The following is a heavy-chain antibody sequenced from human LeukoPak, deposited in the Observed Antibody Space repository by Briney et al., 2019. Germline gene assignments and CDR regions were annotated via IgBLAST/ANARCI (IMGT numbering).Heavy chain of an antibody. J-gene: IGHJ4*02. Sequence: GESLKVSCRGSGYSFTTYWIDGVRQMAWKGLAGVGIIYPGDSDTRYSPSFQGQVTMSADKSINTAYLQWSSLKASDTAMYYCARRQGCSSTSCPPDYWGQGTLVTVSS. CDR1: GYSFTTYW. V-gene: IGHV5-51*01. CDR3: ARRQGCSSTSCPPDY. CDR2: IYPGDSDT. D-gene: IGHD2-2*01.